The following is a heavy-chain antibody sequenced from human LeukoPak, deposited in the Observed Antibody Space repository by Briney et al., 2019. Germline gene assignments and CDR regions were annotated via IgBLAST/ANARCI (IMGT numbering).Heavy chain of an antibody. D-gene: IGHD5-12*01. Sequence: SXTLSXTCTVSGGSISSYYWIWIRQPPXKGLEWIGCIYYSGSSSSNYNPSLKSRVTISVDTSKNQFSLKLSSVTAADTAVYYCARGGYSGPYVFDIWGQGTMVTVSS. CDR1: GGSISSYY. CDR3: ARGGYSGPYVFDI. J-gene: IGHJ3*02. CDR2: IYYSGSS. V-gene: IGHV4-59*01.